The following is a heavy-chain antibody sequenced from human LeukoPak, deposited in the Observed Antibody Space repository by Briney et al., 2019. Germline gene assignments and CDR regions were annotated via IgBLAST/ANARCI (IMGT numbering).Heavy chain of an antibody. CDR2: ISAYNGNT. V-gene: IGHV1-18*01. D-gene: IGHD6-13*01. Sequence: ASVKVSCKASGYTLTSYSISWVRQAPGQGLEWMGWISAYNGNTDLAQKLQGRVTMTTDTSTSTAYMELRSLRSDDTAVYYCARDQRYSSSWYLDYWGQGTLVTVSS. J-gene: IGHJ4*02. CDR1: GYTLTSYS. CDR3: ARDQRYSSSWYLDY.